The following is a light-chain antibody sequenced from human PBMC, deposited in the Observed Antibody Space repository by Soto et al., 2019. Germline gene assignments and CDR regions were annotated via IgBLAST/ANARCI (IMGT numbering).Light chain of an antibody. CDR3: MQATQFPGT. CDR2: KIS. CDR1: KSLVHGDGNTY. J-gene: IGKJ2*01. Sequence: DIVMTQTPLSSPVTLGQPASISCRSSKSLVHGDGNTYLSWLQQRPGQPPRLLIYKISKRSSGVPDRFSGSVAGTDFTLKISKVEAEDVGVYYCMQATQFPGTFGQGTRLEIK. V-gene: IGKV2-24*01.